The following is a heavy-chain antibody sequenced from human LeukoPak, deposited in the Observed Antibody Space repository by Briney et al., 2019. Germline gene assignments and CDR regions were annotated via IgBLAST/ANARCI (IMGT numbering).Heavy chain of an antibody. CDR2: ISGSGGST. V-gene: IGHV3-23*01. J-gene: IGHJ4*02. D-gene: IGHD6-19*01. Sequence: GGSLRLSCAASGFTFSSYAMSWVRQAPGEGLEWVSAISGSGGSTYYADSVKGRFTISRDNSKNTLYLQMNSLRAEDTAVYYCANLDSSGWYDDYWGQGTLVTVSS. CDR3: ANLDSSGWYDDY. CDR1: GFTFSSYA.